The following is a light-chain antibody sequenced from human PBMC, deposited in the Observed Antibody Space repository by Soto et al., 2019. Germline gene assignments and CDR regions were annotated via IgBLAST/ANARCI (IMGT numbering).Light chain of an antibody. CDR3: QQYGSAPQKT. V-gene: IGKV3-20*01. CDR1: QSVRSSY. CDR2: GAS. J-gene: IGKJ1*01. Sequence: VLAQYPGTLSLSPGERATLSCRSSQSVRSSYLAWYQQKPGQAPRLLIYGASSRATGIPDRFSGSGSGTDFTLTISRLEPEDFAVYYCQQYGSAPQKTFGQGTKGDI.